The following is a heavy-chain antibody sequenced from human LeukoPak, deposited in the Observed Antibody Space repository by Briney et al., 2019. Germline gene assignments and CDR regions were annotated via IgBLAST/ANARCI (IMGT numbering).Heavy chain of an antibody. V-gene: IGHV4-31*03. CDR2: IYYSGST. Sequence: SGTLSLTCTVSGGSISSGGYYWSWIRQHPGKGLEWIGYIYYSGSTYYNPSLKSRVTISVDTSKNQFSLKLSSVTAADTAVYYCARDRVGSWYGTGWFDPWGQGTLVTVSS. CDR3: ARDRVGSWYGTGWFDP. J-gene: IGHJ5*02. D-gene: IGHD6-13*01. CDR1: GGSISSGGYY.